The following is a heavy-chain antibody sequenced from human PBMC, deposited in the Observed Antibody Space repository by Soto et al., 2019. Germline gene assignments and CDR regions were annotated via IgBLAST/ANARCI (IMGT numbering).Heavy chain of an antibody. CDR1: GDSVSSNSAT. J-gene: IGHJ4*02. D-gene: IGHD4-4*01. V-gene: IGHV6-1*01. CDR3: VRLVGDSWLDQ. CDR2: TYYRSQWSY. Sequence: QVQLQQSGPELVKPSQTLSLTCAISGDSVSSNSATWNWIRQSPSRGLEWLGRTYYRSQWSYDYAVSVKSRISNKPDTAKDQFSLQLDSLTAEDTAVYFCVRLVGDSWLDQWGQGTLVIVSS.